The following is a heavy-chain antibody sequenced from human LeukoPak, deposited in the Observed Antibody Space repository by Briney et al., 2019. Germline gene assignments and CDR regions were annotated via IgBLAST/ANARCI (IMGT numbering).Heavy chain of an antibody. D-gene: IGHD3-10*01. V-gene: IGHV1-46*01. J-gene: IGHJ4*02. CDR2: INPSGGST. CDR1: GYTFTSYY. Sequence: ASVKVSCKASGYTFTSYYMHWVRQAPGQGLEWMGIINPSGGSTSYAQKFQGRVTMTEDTSTDTAYMELSRLRSEDTAVYYCTTVGLGEWSNYWGQGTLVTVSS. CDR3: TTVGLGEWSNY.